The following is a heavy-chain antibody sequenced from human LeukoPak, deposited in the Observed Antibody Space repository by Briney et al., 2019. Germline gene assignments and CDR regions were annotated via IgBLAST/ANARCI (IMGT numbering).Heavy chain of an antibody. Sequence: GRSLRLSCAASGFTFSSYGMHWVRQAPGKGLEWVAVISYDGSNKYYADSVKGRFTISRDNSKNTLYLQMNSLRAEDTAVYYCARRASTERGHSYGLDHWGQGALVTVSS. D-gene: IGHD5-18*01. V-gene: IGHV3-30*03. J-gene: IGHJ4*02. CDR3: ARRASTERGHSYGLDH. CDR1: GFTFSSYG. CDR2: ISYDGSNK.